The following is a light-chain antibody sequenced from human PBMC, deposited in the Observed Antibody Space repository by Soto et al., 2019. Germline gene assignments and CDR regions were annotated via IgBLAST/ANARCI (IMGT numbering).Light chain of an antibody. CDR1: SSDVGSYNL. J-gene: IGLJ1*01. Sequence: SVLTQPASVSGSPGQSLTISCTGTSSDVGSYNLVSWYQQHPGKAPKLMIYEGSKRPSGVSNRFSGSKSGNTASLTISGLQAEDEADYYCCSYAGSSTYYVFGTG. V-gene: IGLV2-23*01. CDR3: CSYAGSSTYYV. CDR2: EGS.